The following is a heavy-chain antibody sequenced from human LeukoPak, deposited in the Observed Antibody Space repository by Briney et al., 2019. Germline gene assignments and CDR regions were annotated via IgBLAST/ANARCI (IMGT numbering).Heavy chain of an antibody. CDR3: ARWGGTVNAFDV. V-gene: IGHV4-59*08. CDR2: IYYSGST. D-gene: IGHD3-10*01. Sequence: TSETLSLTCTVSGGSISSYYWSWIRQPPGKGLEWIGYIYYSGSTNYNPSLKSRVTISVDTSKNQFSLKLSSVTAADTAVYYCARWGGTVNAFDVWGQGTLVTVSS. J-gene: IGHJ3*01. CDR1: GGSISSYY.